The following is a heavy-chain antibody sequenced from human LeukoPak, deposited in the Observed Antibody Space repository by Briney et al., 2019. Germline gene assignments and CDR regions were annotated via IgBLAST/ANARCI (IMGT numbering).Heavy chain of an antibody. D-gene: IGHD2-15*01. V-gene: IGHV4-34*01. CDR2: INHSGST. J-gene: IGHJ6*03. CDR1: GGSFSGYY. Sequence: SETLSLTCAVYGGSFSGYYWSWIRQPPGKGLEWIGEINHSGSTNYNPSLKSRVTISVDTSKNQFSLKLSSVTAADTAVYYCARFKRYCNGGSCYYYYYYYMDVWGKGTTVTVSS. CDR3: ARFKRYCNGGSCYYYYYYYMDV.